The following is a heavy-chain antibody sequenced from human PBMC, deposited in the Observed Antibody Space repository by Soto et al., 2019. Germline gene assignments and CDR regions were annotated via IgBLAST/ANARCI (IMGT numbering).Heavy chain of an antibody. D-gene: IGHD6-13*01. Sequence: SETLSLTCAVSGYAIISGYYWGFIRQPPGKGLEWIGSIYQSGSTYYNLSLKSRVTISVDTSKNQFSLKVSSVTAADTAVYYCARELIAAAGNNWFDSWGQGILVTAPQ. CDR1: GYAIISGYY. CDR2: IYQSGST. J-gene: IGHJ5*01. V-gene: IGHV4-38-2*01. CDR3: ARELIAAAGNNWFDS.